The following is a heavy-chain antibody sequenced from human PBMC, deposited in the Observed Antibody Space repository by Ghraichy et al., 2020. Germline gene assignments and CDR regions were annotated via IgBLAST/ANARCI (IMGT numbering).Heavy chain of an antibody. CDR3: GRADTVTTEYDS. J-gene: IGHJ4*02. V-gene: IGHV4-38-2*02. Sequence: SETLSLTCTVAGFSITRGSYWGWIRQPPGKGLEWIGNIYHNGNTYYKPSLRSRVTMSVDTAKNQFSLTFNSVTAADTAVYYCGRADTVTTEYDSWGPGTLVTVSS. CDR2: IYHNGNT. CDR1: GFSITRGSY. D-gene: IGHD4-17*01.